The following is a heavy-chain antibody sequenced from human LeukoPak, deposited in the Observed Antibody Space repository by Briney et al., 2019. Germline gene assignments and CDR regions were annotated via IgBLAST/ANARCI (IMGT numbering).Heavy chain of an antibody. CDR3: AHLRFIAARYPRFDY. CDR2: IYWNDDK. CDR1: GFSLSTGGVG. D-gene: IGHD6-6*01. V-gene: IGHV2-5*01. Sequence: SGPTLMHPPQTLTLTCTFSGFSLSTGGVGVGWIRQPPGKALEWLPLIYWNDDKRYIPSLKSRLTITKDTSKNQVVLTMTNMDPVDTATYYCAHLRFIAARYPRFDYWGQGTLVTVSS. J-gene: IGHJ4*02.